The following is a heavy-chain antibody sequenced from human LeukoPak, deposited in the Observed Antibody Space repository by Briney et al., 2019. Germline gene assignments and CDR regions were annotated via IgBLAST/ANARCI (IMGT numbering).Heavy chain of an antibody. Sequence: SGTLSLTCTVSGGSISNFYWSWIRQPAGKTLEWIGRIYTSGSTNYNPSLKSRVTMSVDTSKNQFSLKLSSVTAADTAVYFCARETTVAGTARPFDYWGQGTLVTVSS. CDR1: GGSISNFY. V-gene: IGHV4-4*07. CDR3: ARETTVAGTARPFDY. CDR2: IYTSGST. J-gene: IGHJ4*02. D-gene: IGHD6-13*01.